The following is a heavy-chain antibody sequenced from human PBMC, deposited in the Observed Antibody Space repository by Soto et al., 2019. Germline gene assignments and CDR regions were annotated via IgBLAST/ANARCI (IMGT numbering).Heavy chain of an antibody. Sequence: QVQLVQSGAEVKKTGSSVKVSCKASGGTFSTYAITWVRQAPGQGLEWMGGIIPIFGTAHYAQKFQGRVTITADEXTXTXXMEVSSLRSEDTAVYYCARALEEYYYDSSGYYSAYWGQGTLVTVST. V-gene: IGHV1-69*12. CDR3: ARALEEYYYDSSGYYSAY. D-gene: IGHD3-22*01. CDR1: GGTFSTYA. J-gene: IGHJ4*02. CDR2: IIPIFGTA.